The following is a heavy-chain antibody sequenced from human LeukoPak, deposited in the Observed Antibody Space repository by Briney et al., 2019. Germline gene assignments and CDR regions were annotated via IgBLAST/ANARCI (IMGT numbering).Heavy chain of an antibody. J-gene: IGHJ4*02. Sequence: GGSLRLSCAASGFTFSSYWMSWVRQAPGKGLEWVANIKQDGSEKYYVDSVKGRFTISKDNAKNSLYLQMNSLRAEDTAVYYCARDFNYYDSSGYLYYFDYWGQGTLVTVSS. V-gene: IGHV3-7*01. D-gene: IGHD3-22*01. CDR3: ARDFNYYDSSGYLYYFDY. CDR1: GFTFSSYW. CDR2: IKQDGSEK.